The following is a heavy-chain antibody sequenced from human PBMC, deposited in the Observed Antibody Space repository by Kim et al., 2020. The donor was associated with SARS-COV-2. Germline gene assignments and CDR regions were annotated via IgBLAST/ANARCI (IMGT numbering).Heavy chain of an antibody. CDR1: GGSISSYY. D-gene: IGHD1-20*01. V-gene: IGHV4-59*01. CDR2: IYYSGST. CDR3: ARELLSNWNHDIYYMDV. Sequence: SETLSLTCTVSGGSISSYYWSWIRQPPGKGLEWIGYIYYSGSTNYNPSLKSRVTISVDTSKNQFSLKLSSVTAADTAVYYCARELLSNWNHDIYYMDVWGKGTTVTVSS. J-gene: IGHJ6*03.